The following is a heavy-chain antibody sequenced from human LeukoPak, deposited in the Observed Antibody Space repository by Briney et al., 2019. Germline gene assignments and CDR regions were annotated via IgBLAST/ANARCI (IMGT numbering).Heavy chain of an antibody. Sequence: GGSLRLSCVASGFPFRSYWMTWVRQAPGKGLEGVANIKQDGSKKSYVVSVKGRFTISRDNAKNSLYLQMNSLRAEDTALYHCARNNGMDVWGQGTTVIVSS. CDR3: ARNNGMDV. CDR2: IKQDGSKK. J-gene: IGHJ6*02. CDR1: GFPFRSYW. V-gene: IGHV3-7*03.